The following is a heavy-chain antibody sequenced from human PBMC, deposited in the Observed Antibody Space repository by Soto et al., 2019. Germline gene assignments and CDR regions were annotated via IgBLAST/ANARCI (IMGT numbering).Heavy chain of an antibody. Sequence: GGSLRLSCAASGFTFSRSAMSWVRQAPGKGLEWVSAISGSGGSTNYADSVKGRFTISRDNSKSTLSLQMSSLRAEDTAVYYCAKVFYYCSWSYSNRGYHLDVWGQGTTVTGSS. CDR1: GFTFSRSA. D-gene: IGHD3-10*01. J-gene: IGHJ6*01. V-gene: IGHV3-23*01. CDR3: AKVFYYCSWSYSNRGYHLDV. CDR2: ISGSGGST.